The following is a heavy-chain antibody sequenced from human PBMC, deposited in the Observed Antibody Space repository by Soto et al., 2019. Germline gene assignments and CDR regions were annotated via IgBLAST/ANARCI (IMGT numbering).Heavy chain of an antibody. CDR2: INHSGST. CDR1: GGSFSGYY. J-gene: IGHJ4*02. CDR3: ERGSLDSSGYYSIDY. D-gene: IGHD3-22*01. Sequence: SETLSLTCAVYGGSFSGYYWSWIRQPPGKGLEWIGEINHSGSTNYNPSLKSRVTISVDTSKNQFSLKLSSVTAADTAVYYCERGSLDSSGYYSIDYWGQGTLVTVSS. V-gene: IGHV4-34*01.